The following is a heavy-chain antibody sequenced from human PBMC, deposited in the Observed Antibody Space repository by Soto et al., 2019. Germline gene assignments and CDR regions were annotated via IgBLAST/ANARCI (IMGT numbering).Heavy chain of an antibody. CDR3: ARRDPIAYYYGMDV. D-gene: IGHD2-21*01. CDR1: AFTFSSYW. Sequence: EVQLVESGGGLVQPGGSLRLSCAASAFTFSSYWMNWVRQAPGKGPVWVSRINSDGSITGYADSVKGRFTISRDNAKKTLYLQMNSLSAEDTAVYYCARRDPIAYYYGMDVWGQGTTVTVSS. J-gene: IGHJ6*02. V-gene: IGHV3-74*01. CDR2: INSDGSIT.